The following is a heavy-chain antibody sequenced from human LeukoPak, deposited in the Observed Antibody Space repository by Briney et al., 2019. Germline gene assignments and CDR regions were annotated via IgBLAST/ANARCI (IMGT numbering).Heavy chain of an antibody. CDR2: IYYSGST. J-gene: IGHJ4*02. D-gene: IGHD5-12*01. Sequence: SETLPLTCTVSGGSISSSSYYWGWIRQPPGKGLEWIGSIYYSGSTYYNPSLKSRVTISVDTSKNQFSLKLSSVTAADTAVYYCARSNSGYDRLDYWGQGTLVTVSS. V-gene: IGHV4-39*07. CDR3: ARSNSGYDRLDY. CDR1: GGSISSSSYY.